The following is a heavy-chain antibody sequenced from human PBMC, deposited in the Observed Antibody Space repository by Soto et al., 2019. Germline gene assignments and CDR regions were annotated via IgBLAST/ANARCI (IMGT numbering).Heavy chain of an antibody. D-gene: IGHD6-19*01. J-gene: IGHJ4*02. CDR2: LTGDGST. V-gene: IGHV3-23*01. CDR3: SRTDKFNSHSSGWANRFDY. Sequence: EVQLLESGGGLVQPGGSLRLFCAASGFTFSNYAMTWVRQAPGKGLEWASTLTGDGSTFYVDTVKGRFTIARDNYKSTLYLQMNSQGAEDTAGYYCSRTDKFNSHSSGWANRFDYWGQGTLVTVSA. CDR1: GFTFSNYA.